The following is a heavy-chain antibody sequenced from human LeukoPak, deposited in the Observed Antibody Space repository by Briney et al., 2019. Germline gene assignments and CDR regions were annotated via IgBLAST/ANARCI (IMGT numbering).Heavy chain of an antibody. Sequence: PGGSLRLSCAASGFTFSSYSMNWVRQAPGKGLEWVSSISSSSSYIYYADSVKGRFTISRDNAKNSLYLQMNSLRAEDTAVYYCARALRTGTFQLDYWGQGTLVTASS. CDR2: ISSSSSYI. D-gene: IGHD1-1*01. CDR3: ARALRTGTFQLDY. V-gene: IGHV3-21*01. CDR1: GFTFSSYS. J-gene: IGHJ4*02.